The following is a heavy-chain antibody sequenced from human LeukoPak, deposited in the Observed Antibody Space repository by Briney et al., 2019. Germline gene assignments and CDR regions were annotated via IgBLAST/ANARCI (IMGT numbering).Heavy chain of an antibody. CDR2: ISSSGTTI. V-gene: IGHV3-48*03. J-gene: IGHJ4*02. CDR3: ARGGIPPDY. D-gene: IGHD2-2*02. CDR1: GFTFSSYE. Sequence: GGSLRLSCAASGFTFSSYEMNWVRQAPGKGLDWVSYISSSGTTIYYADSVKGRFTISRDNAENSLYLQMNSLRAEDTAVYYCARGGIPPDYWGQGTLVTVSS.